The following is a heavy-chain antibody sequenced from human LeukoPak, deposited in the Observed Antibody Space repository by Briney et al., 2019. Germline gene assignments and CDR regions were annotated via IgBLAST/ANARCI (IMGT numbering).Heavy chain of an antibody. J-gene: IGHJ6*03. Sequence: GGSLRLSCAASGFTFSDHYMDWVRQAPGKGLEWVGRTRNKANSYTTDYAAPVKGRFTISRDDSKNTLYLQMNSLKTEDTAVYYCTTDSSSSSYYYYYMDVWGKGTTVTVSS. CDR2: TRNKANSYTT. CDR1: GFTFSDHY. V-gene: IGHV3-72*01. D-gene: IGHD6-6*01. CDR3: TTDSSSSSYYYYYMDV.